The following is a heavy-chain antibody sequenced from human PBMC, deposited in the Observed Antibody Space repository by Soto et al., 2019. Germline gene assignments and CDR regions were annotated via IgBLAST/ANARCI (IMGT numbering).Heavy chain of an antibody. V-gene: IGHV1-2*02. J-gene: IGHJ4*02. D-gene: IGHD1-26*01. CDR2: ISPNSGGT. Sequence: AASVKVSCKASGYTFTGYYIHWVRQAPGQGPEWMGEISPNSGGTKYAQRFQGRVTMTRDTSITTVYMELSNLSPDDTAVYYCGKGRSGDVGVFYWGQGTLVTVSS. CDR1: GYTFTGYY. CDR3: GKGRSGDVGVFY.